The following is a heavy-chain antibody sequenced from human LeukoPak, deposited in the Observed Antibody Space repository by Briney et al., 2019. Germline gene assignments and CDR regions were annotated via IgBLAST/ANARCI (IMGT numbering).Heavy chain of an antibody. CDR2: ISGSGGST. D-gene: IGHD6-19*01. V-gene: IGHV3-23*01. Sequence: GGSLRLSCAASGFTFSSYGMSWVRQAPGKGLEWVSAISGSGGSTYYADSVKGRFTISRDNSKNSLYLQMNSLRAEDTAVYYCARGSSGWSYFDYWGQGTLVTVSS. CDR3: ARGSSGWSYFDY. J-gene: IGHJ4*02. CDR1: GFTFSSYG.